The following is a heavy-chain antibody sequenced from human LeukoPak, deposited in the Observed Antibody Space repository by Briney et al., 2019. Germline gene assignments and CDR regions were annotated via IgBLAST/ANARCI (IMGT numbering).Heavy chain of an antibody. V-gene: IGHV4-4*02. D-gene: IGHD6-13*01. Sequence: KPSETLSLTCDVSGGSISTSNWWSWVRQTPGKGLEWPGVIYHSGSTNYTPSLKSRVTISIDKSKNQFSPRLSSVTAADTAVYYCARGVAAAGLDYWGEGTLVTVSS. CDR1: GGSISTSNW. J-gene: IGHJ4*02. CDR2: IYHSGST. CDR3: ARGVAAAGLDY.